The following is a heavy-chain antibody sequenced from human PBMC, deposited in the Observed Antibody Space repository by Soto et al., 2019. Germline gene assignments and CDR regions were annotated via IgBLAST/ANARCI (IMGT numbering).Heavy chain of an antibody. J-gene: IGHJ5*02. CDR1: GYTFSNYG. V-gene: IGHV1-18*01. D-gene: IGHD2-2*01. CDR3: ARVVPGAEAWFGP. Sequence: ASVKLSCKTSGYTFSNYGITWVRQAPGQPLEWLGWISLYSDGANYAQKFQGRVSMTTDTSTTTAYMELRSLRSDDTAVYYCARVVPGAEAWFGPWGQGTLVTVSS. CDR2: ISLYSDGA.